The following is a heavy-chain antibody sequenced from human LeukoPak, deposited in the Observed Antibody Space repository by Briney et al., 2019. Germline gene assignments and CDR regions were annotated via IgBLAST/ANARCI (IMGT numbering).Heavy chain of an antibody. V-gene: IGHV4-38-2*02. CDR1: GYSISSGYY. CDR2: IYHSGST. CDR3: ARGRYIAAAGPINWFDP. Sequence: SETLSLTCTVSGYSISSGYYWGWIRQPPGKGLEWIGSIYHSGSTYYNPSLKSRVTISVDTSKNQFSLKLSSVTAADTAVYYCARGRYIAAAGPINWFDPWGQGTLVTVSS. J-gene: IGHJ5*02. D-gene: IGHD6-13*01.